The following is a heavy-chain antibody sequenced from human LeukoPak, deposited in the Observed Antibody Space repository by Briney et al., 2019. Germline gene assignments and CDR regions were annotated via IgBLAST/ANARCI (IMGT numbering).Heavy chain of an antibody. CDR1: GGSISSGSYF. V-gene: IGHV4-61*02. Sequence: SQTLSLTRTVSGGSISSGSYFWNWIRQPAGKGLEWIGRIYTSGSTDYNPSLKSRVTISLDTSKNQFSLKLSSVTAADTAVYYCARGGYYDSSGSRDAFDIWGQGTMVTVSS. D-gene: IGHD3-22*01. CDR2: IYTSGST. CDR3: ARGGYYDSSGSRDAFDI. J-gene: IGHJ3*02.